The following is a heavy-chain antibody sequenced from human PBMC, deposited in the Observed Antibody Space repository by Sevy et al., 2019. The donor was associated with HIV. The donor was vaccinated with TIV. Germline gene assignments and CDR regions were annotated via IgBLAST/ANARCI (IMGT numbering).Heavy chain of an antibody. D-gene: IGHD3-22*01. CDR2: INPNSGGT. J-gene: IGHJ4*02. Sequence: ASLKVSCKASGYTFTGYYMHWVRQAPGQGLEWMGRINPNSGGTNYAQKFQGRVTMTRDTSISTAYMELSRLRSDDTAVYYCARDLSYDSSGYYGYWGQGTLVTVSS. V-gene: IGHV1-2*06. CDR1: GYTFTGYY. CDR3: ARDLSYDSSGYYGY.